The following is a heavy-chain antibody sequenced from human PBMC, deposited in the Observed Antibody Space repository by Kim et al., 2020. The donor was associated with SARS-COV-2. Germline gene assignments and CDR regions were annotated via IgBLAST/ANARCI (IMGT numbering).Heavy chain of an antibody. D-gene: IGHD6-19*01. CDR3: ARDRAPRRIAVAGTDYYDGMDV. Sequence: GGSLRLSCAASGFTFTTYSMNWVRQAPGKGLEWVSSISSTSSDIYYADSLKGRFTISRDNANNALFLEMNSLRADDTGIYYCARDRAPRRIAVAGTDYYDGMDVWGQGTPVTVSS. J-gene: IGHJ6*02. CDR1: GFTFTTYS. CDR2: ISSTSSDI. V-gene: IGHV3-21*03.